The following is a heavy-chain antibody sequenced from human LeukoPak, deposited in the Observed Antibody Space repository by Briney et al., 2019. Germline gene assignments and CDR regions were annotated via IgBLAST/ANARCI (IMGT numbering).Heavy chain of an antibody. CDR3: ARVYCTNGVCGAFDY. D-gene: IGHD2-8*01. V-gene: IGHV3-7*01. CDR2: IKQDGSEK. CDR1: GFTFSSYW. J-gene: IGHJ4*02. Sequence: PGGSLRLSCAASGFTFSSYWMSLVRQAPGKGLEWVANIKQDGSEKYYVDSVKGRFTVSRDNAKNSLYLQMNSLRAEDTAVYYCARVYCTNGVCGAFDYWGQGTLVTVSS.